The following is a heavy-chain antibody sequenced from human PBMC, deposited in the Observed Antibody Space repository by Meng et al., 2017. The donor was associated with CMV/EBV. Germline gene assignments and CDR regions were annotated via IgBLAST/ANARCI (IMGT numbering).Heavy chain of an antibody. Sequence: GESLKISCAASGFTFSSYNMNWVRQAPGKGLEWVSSISSSSSYIYYADSVKGRFTISRDNAKNSLYLQMNSLKAEDTAVYYCARDRAAPGWFDPWGQGTLVTVSS. J-gene: IGHJ5*02. CDR1: GFTFSSYN. D-gene: IGHD6-13*01. CDR3: ARDRAAPGWFDP. CDR2: ISSSSSYI. V-gene: IGHV3-21*01.